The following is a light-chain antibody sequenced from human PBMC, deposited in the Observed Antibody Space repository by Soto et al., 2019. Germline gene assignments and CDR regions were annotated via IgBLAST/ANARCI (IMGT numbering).Light chain of an antibody. Sequence: QSVLTQPASVSGSPGQSITISCTGTSSDIGRNNYVSWFQQHPGKVPKLVIYEVSYRPSGVSDRFSGSKSANTASLTISGLQAEDEGDYYCTSCTTSSPRCVFGTGTKLTVL. CDR2: EVS. CDR3: TSCTTSSPRCV. CDR1: SSDIGRNNY. V-gene: IGLV2-14*01. J-gene: IGLJ1*01.